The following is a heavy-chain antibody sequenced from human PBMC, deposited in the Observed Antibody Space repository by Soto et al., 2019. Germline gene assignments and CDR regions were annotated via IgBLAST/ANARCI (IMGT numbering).Heavy chain of an antibody. V-gene: IGHV4-30-4*01. CDR3: ARDLDGLHGDNSGPYPRPG. Sequence: SSETLSLTCTVSGGSISSDDYYWSWIRQAPWRGLEWIGYIHSSGSIYYNPSLKSRATMSIDTARNQFSLKVSSVTVADTAVYYCARDLDGLHGDNSGPYPRPGWGQGTLVT. J-gene: IGHJ1*01. CDR2: IHSSGSI. D-gene: IGHD3-22*01. CDR1: GGSISSDDYY.